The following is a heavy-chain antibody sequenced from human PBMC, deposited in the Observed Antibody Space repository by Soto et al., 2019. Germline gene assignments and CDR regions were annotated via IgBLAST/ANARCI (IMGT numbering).Heavy chain of an antibody. CDR3: AREFPYYVSSDSYLDY. D-gene: IGHD3-16*01. J-gene: IGHJ4*02. CDR1: GFTFSAYV. CDR2: ITSSGGGT. Sequence: PGGSLRLSCAASGFTFSAYVMSWVRQAPGKGLEWVSSITSSGGGTYYADSVKGRFTVSRDNSKNTVYLQMNSLRDEDTAVYYCAREFPYYVSSDSYLDYWGQGALVTVSS. V-gene: IGHV3-23*01.